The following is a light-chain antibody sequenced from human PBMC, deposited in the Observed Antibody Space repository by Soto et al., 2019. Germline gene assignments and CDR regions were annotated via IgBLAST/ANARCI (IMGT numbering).Light chain of an antibody. CDR1: QSVSSTF. CDR3: QHCGSSLWT. Sequence: EIVLTQSPGTLSLSQGEGATLSCRASQSVSSTFLAWYQQRPGQAPRLLIYGASSRATGIPDRFSGSGSGADFTLTISRLEPEDFAVYYCQHCGSSLWTFGQGTKVEIK. CDR2: GAS. V-gene: IGKV3-20*01. J-gene: IGKJ1*01.